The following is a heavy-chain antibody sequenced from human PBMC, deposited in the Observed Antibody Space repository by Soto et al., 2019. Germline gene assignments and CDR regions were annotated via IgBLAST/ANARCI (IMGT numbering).Heavy chain of an antibody. Sequence: QVQLQASGPGLVKPSQTLSLTCVISGDSVSSNSAAWNWIRLSPSRGLEWLARTYYRSRWYNDYAVSVRSRITVNPDTSKNHISLHLTSVTPEDTAVYYCAGTTSHHWISMDVWGKGATVTVSS. J-gene: IGHJ6*03. CDR3: AGTTSHHWISMDV. CDR2: TYYRSRWYN. CDR1: GDSVSSNSAA. V-gene: IGHV6-1*01. D-gene: IGHD1-7*01.